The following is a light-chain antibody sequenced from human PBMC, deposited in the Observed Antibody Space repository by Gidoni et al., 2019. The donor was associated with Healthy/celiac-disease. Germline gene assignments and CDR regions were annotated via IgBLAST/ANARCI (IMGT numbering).Light chain of an antibody. V-gene: IGKV1-33*01. CDR1: QDISNY. Sequence: DIQMTQSPSSLSASVGDRVTITCQASQDISNYLNWYQQKPGKDPKLLIYDAANLETGVPSRFSGSGSGTDFTFTISSLLPEDIATYYCQQYDNLSYSFGQGTKLEIK. J-gene: IGKJ2*03. CDR3: QQYDNLSYS. CDR2: DAA.